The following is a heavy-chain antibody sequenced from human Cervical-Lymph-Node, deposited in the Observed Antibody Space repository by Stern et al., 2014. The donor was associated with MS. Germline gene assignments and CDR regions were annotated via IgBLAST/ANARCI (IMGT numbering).Heavy chain of an antibody. J-gene: IGHJ4*02. Sequence: VQLVESGGGVVQPGRSLRLSCAASGFTFDSYAMHWVRQTPGKGLEWVAFISYDGDNKYYADSVKGRFTISRDNSNNTLYLLIHSLRPEDTALYYCARERFTSSSRLFDYWGQGALVTVPS. D-gene: IGHD6-6*01. CDR2: ISYDGDNK. CDR3: ARERFTSSSRLFDY. V-gene: IGHV3-30-3*01. CDR1: GFTFDSYA.